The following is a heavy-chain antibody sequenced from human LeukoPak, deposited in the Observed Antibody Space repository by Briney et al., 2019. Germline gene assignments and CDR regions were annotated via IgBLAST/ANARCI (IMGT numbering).Heavy chain of an antibody. Sequence: GGSLRLSCAASGFTFSSYSMNWVRQAPGKGLEWVSSISSSSSYIYYADSVKGRFTISRDNAKNSLYLQMNSLRAEDTAVYYCARDPIAAPGTNYYHYYMDAWGKGTTVTVSS. CDR1: GFTFSSYS. CDR3: ARDPIAAPGTNYYHYYMDA. D-gene: IGHD6-13*01. V-gene: IGHV3-21*01. CDR2: ISSSSSYI. J-gene: IGHJ6*03.